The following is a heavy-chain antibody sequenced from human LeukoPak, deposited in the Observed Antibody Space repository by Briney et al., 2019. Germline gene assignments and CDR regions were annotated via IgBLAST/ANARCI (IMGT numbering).Heavy chain of an antibody. J-gene: IGHJ4*02. V-gene: IGHV3-23*01. CDR1: GFTFSNYA. D-gene: IGHD2-2*01. CDR3: AKGGLVVPSSQLDY. Sequence: GGSLRLYCAASGFTFSNYAMSWVRQAPGKGLEWISGITGGRSTYYADSVKGRFTISRDNSKNTLYLQMNSLRAEDTAVYYCAKGGLVVPSSQLDYWGQGTLVTVSS. CDR2: ITGGRST.